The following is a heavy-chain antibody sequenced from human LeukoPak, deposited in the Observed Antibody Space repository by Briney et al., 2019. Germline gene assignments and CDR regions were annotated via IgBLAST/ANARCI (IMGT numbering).Heavy chain of an antibody. D-gene: IGHD1-26*01. Sequence: GGSLRLSCAASGFTFDDYGMSWVRQAPGKGLEWVSGINWNGGSTGYADSVKGRFTISRDNAKNSLYLQMNSLRAEDTALYYCARDRWGARGEYYYYMDVWGKGTTVTVSS. CDR1: GFTFDDYG. V-gene: IGHV3-20*04. CDR2: INWNGGST. CDR3: ARDRWGARGEYYYYMDV. J-gene: IGHJ6*03.